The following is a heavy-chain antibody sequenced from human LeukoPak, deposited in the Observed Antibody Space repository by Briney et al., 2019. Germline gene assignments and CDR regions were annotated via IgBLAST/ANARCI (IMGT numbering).Heavy chain of an antibody. CDR2: ISSSSSYI. V-gene: IGHV3-21*01. CDR1: GFTFSNYV. CDR3: ARSKVRGVNAFDI. J-gene: IGHJ3*02. Sequence: GGSLRLSCAASGFTFSNYVMSWVRQAPGKGLEWVSSISSSSSYIYYADSVKGRFTISRDNAKNSLYLQMNSLRAEDTAVYYCARSKVRGVNAFDIWGQGTMVTVSS. D-gene: IGHD3-10*01.